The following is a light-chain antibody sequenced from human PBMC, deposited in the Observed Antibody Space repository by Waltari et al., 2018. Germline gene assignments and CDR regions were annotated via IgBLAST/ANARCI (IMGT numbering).Light chain of an antibody. V-gene: IGLV2-14*01. CDR1: SSDVGGYNY. Sequence: QSALTQPASVSGSPGQSITISCTGTSSDVGGYNYASWYQQHQGKARKLMMYDVSKRPSGVSNRFSGSKSGNTASLTISGLQAEDEADYYCSSYTSSSTSVVFGGGTNLTVL. CDR3: SSYTSSSTSVV. J-gene: IGLJ2*01. CDR2: DVS.